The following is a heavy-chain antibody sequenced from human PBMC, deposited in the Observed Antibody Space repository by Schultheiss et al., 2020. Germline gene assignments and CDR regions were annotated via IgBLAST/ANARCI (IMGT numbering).Heavy chain of an antibody. V-gene: IGHV3-66*01. Sequence: GGSLRLSCAASGLTVSINYMTWVRQAPGKGLEWVSVIYSGGSTYYADSVKGRFTISRDNSKNTLYLQMNSLRAEDTAVYYCARDMEDVDIVATSVDYWGQGTLVTVSS. J-gene: IGHJ4*02. D-gene: IGHD5-12*01. CDR2: IYSGGST. CDR3: ARDMEDVDIVATSVDY. CDR1: GLTVSINY.